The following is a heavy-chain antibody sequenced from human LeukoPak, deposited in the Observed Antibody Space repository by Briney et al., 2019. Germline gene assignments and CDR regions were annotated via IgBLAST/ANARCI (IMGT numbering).Heavy chain of an antibody. Sequence: GESLKISCKGSGYRFTSYWIGWVRQMPGKGLEWMGIIYPGDSDTRYSPSFQGQVTISADKSISTAYLQWSSLKASDTAMYYCARHLVVEKGYYYYYMDVWGEGTTVTVSS. V-gene: IGHV5-51*01. CDR3: ARHLVVEKGYYYYYMDV. J-gene: IGHJ6*03. CDR1: GYRFTSYW. CDR2: IYPGDSDT. D-gene: IGHD3-22*01.